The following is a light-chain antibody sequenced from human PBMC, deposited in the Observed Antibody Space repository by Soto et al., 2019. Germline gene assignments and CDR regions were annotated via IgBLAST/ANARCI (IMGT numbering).Light chain of an antibody. CDR1: QDISNY. V-gene: IGKV1-33*01. CDR3: QQRSNWPPIT. J-gene: IGKJ5*01. CDR2: DAS. Sequence: DIQMTQSPCYSSPSVGDRVTITCQASQDISNYLNRYQQKPGKAPKLLISDASSLETGVPSRFSGSGSGTDFTLTISSLEPEDFAVYYCQQRSNWPPITFGQGTRLEIK.